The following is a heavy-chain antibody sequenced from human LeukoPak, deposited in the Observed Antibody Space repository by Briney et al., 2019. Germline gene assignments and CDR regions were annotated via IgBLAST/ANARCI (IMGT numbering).Heavy chain of an antibody. Sequence: PGGSLRLSCAASGFTFSSYSMNWVRQAPGKGLEWVSYISSSSSTIYYADSVKGRFTISRDNAKNSLYLQMNSLRAEDTAVYYCARDLLVGATNQRDYWGQGTLVTVSS. CDR1: GFTFSSYS. D-gene: IGHD1-26*01. V-gene: IGHV3-48*01. CDR2: ISSSSSTI. J-gene: IGHJ4*02. CDR3: ARDLLVGATNQRDY.